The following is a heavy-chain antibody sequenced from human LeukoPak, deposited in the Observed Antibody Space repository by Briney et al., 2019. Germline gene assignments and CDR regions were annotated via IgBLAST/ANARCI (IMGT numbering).Heavy chain of an antibody. D-gene: IGHD1-1*01. CDR3: ANKRSTTGVTQFDY. J-gene: IGHJ4*02. CDR2: TNGGGTNT. CDR1: GFTFSSYG. Sequence: GGSLRLSCVGSGFTFSSYGMSWVRQAPGKGLEWLSATNGGGTNTFYADSGKGRFTISRDNSKNTLYLQMNSLRADDTAVYYCANKRSTTGVTQFDYWGQGTLVTVSS. V-gene: IGHV3-23*01.